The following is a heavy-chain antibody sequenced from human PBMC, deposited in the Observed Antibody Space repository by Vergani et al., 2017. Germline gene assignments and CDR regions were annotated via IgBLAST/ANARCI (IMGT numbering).Heavy chain of an antibody. V-gene: IGHV4-59*01. Sequence: QVQLQESGPGLVKPSETLSLTCTVSGGSISSYYWSWIRQPPGKGLEWIGYIYYSGSTNYNPSLKSRGTISVDTSKNQFSLKLSSVTAADTAVYYCARSSPRYCSSTSWYDYWGQGTLVTVSS. CDR1: GGSISSYY. CDR3: ARSSPRYCSSTSWYDY. D-gene: IGHD2-2*01. CDR2: IYYSGST. J-gene: IGHJ4*02.